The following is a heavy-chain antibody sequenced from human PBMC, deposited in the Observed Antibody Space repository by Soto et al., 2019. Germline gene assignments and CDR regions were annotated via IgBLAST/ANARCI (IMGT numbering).Heavy chain of an antibody. V-gene: IGHV3-48*02. CDR2: ISSSSSTI. D-gene: IGHD4-4*01. J-gene: IGHJ6*02. Sequence: PGGSLRLSCAASGVTFSSYSMNWVRQAPGKGLEWVSYISSSSSTIYYADSVKGRFTISRDNAKNSLYLQMNSLRDEDTAVYYCASDYSSPHYYYYYGMDVWGQGTTVTVSS. CDR1: GVTFSSYS. CDR3: ASDYSSPHYYYYYGMDV.